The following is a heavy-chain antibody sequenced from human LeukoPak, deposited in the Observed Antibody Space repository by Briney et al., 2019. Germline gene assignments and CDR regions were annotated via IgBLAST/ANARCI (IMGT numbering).Heavy chain of an antibody. J-gene: IGHJ5*02. V-gene: IGHV4-34*01. CDR2: INHSGST. D-gene: IGHD1-26*01. Sequence: SETLSLTCAVYGGSFSGYYWTWIRQPPGNGLEWIGEINHSGSTNYNPSLKSRVTISVDTSKNQFSLKLSSVTAADTAVYYCARDGPSGSNPWGQGTLVTVSS. CDR3: ARDGPSGSNP. CDR1: GGSFSGYY.